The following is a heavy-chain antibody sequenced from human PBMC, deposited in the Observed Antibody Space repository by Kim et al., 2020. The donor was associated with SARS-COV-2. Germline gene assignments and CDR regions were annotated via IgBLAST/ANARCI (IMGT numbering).Heavy chain of an antibody. D-gene: IGHD3-10*01. V-gene: IGHV4-34*01. J-gene: IGHJ4*02. CDR3: ARGGYYYGSEPFY. Sequence: SETLSLTCAVYGGSFSGYYWSWIRQPPGKGLEWIGEINHSGSTNYNPSLKSRVTISVDTSKNQFSLKLSSVTAADTAVYYCARGGYYYGSEPFYWGQGTLVTVSS. CDR1: GGSFSGYY. CDR2: INHSGST.